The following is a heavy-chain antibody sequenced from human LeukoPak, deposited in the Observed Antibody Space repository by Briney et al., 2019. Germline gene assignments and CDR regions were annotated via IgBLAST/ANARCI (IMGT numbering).Heavy chain of an antibody. V-gene: IGHV3-30*09. J-gene: IGHJ4*02. CDR3: ARDLPAAGAGYLDY. Sequence: GRSLRLSCAASGFTFSDYAMHWVRQAPGKGLEWVAVISYDGTNKYYADSVKGRFAISRDNSKNTLYLQMNSLTPEDTAVYYCARDLPAAGAGYLDYWGQGTLVTVSS. CDR1: GFTFSDYA. D-gene: IGHD6-13*01. CDR2: ISYDGTNK.